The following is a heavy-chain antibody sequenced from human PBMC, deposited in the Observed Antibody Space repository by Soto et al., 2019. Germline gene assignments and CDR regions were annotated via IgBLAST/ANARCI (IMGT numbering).Heavy chain of an antibody. CDR1: GITFSNYW. Sequence: GGSLRLSCAASGITFSNYWMSWVRQAPGKGLEWVANIKQDASEKYYVDSVKGRFTISRDNTKNSLYMQMNSLRAEDTAVYYCARFYYDSSGYLPSPYYYYYGMDVWGQGTTVTVSS. J-gene: IGHJ6*02. CDR2: IKQDASEK. V-gene: IGHV3-7*04. CDR3: ARFYYDSSGYLPSPYYYYYGMDV. D-gene: IGHD3-22*01.